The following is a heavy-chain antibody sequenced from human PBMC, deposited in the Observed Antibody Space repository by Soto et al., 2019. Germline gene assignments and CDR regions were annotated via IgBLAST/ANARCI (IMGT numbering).Heavy chain of an antibody. J-gene: IGHJ4*02. D-gene: IGHD5-18*01. CDR2: ITYDGSNK. CDR3: ASAQYSTGAKPYYFDF. CDR1: GFTFTSHW. Sequence: GGSLRLSCAASGFTFTSHWMGWVRQAPGKGLEWVAVITYDGSNKYYADSVKGRFTISRDNSKNSLDLQMHSLRAEDTAIYYCASAQYSTGAKPYYFDFWGQGTLVTVS. V-gene: IGHV3-30*03.